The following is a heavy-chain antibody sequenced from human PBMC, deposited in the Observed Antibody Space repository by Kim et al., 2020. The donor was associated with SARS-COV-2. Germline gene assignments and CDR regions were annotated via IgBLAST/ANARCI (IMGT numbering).Heavy chain of an antibody. J-gene: IGHJ4*02. CDR3: ARGLIAVAGTAN. Sequence: GYAQKFQGRVTMTRNTSISTAYMELSSLRSEDTAVYYCARGLIAVAGTANWGQGTLVTVSS. D-gene: IGHD6-19*01. V-gene: IGHV1-8*01.